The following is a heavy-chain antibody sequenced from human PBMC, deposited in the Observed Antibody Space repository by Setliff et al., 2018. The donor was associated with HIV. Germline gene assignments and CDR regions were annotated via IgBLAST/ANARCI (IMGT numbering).Heavy chain of an antibody. J-gene: IGHJ3*02. V-gene: IGHV4-34*01. CDR1: GGSFTGYY. CDR3: ARGVISRDAFDI. D-gene: IGHD2-21*01. Sequence: SETLSLSCAVYGGSFTGYYWSWIRQPPGKGLEWIGEINHSGSTNYNSALKSRVTISVDTSKNQFSLKLSSVTAADTAVYYCARGVISRDAFDIWGQGTMVTVS. CDR2: INHSGST.